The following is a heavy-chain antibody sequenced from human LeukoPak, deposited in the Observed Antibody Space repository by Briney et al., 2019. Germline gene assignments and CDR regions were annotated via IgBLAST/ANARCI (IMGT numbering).Heavy chain of an antibody. CDR1: GGSFSGYY. CDR3: GREVPIPLRPIDY. CDR2: INHSGST. D-gene: IGHD1-14*01. J-gene: IGHJ4*02. V-gene: IGHV4-34*01. Sequence: SETLSLTCAVYGGSFSGYYWSWIRQPPGKGLEWIGEINHSGSTNYNPSLKSRLTIAVDTSKNPLFLKLPSVPAADTSVYYCGREVPIPLRPIDYWGQGTLVTVSS.